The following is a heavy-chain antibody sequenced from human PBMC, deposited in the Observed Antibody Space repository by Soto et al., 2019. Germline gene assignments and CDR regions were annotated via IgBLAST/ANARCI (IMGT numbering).Heavy chain of an antibody. CDR1: GYTFTSYG. D-gene: IGHD2-2*01. Sequence: QVQLVQSGAEVKKPGASVKVSCKASGYTFTSYGISWVRQAPGQGLEWMGWISAYNGNTNYAQKLQGRVTMTTDTTTSKAYMELRKLRSDETAVYYCARDTGLIYCISTSCLPQCSGGSCFVYWGQGTLVTVSS. CDR3: ARDTGLIYCISTSCLPQCSGGSCFVY. V-gene: IGHV1-18*01. J-gene: IGHJ4*02. CDR2: ISAYNGNT.